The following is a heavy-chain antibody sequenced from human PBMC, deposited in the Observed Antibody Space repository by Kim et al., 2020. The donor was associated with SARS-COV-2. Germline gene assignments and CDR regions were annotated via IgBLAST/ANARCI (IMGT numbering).Heavy chain of an antibody. V-gene: IGHV3-23*01. CDR2: SGGST. Sequence: SGGSTYYADSVKGRFTISRDNSKNTLYLQMNSLRAEDTAVYYCVRLRLDPWGQGTLVTVSS. D-gene: IGHD2-8*01. CDR3: VRLRLDP. J-gene: IGHJ5*02.